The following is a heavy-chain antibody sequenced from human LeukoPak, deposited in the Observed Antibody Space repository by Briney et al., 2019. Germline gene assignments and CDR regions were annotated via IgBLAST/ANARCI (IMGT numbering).Heavy chain of an antibody. V-gene: IGHV4-4*02. CDR3: ARIRGAVAGGFAFDI. J-gene: IGHJ3*02. D-gene: IGHD6-19*01. Sequence: SGTLSLPCAVSGGSISSSNWWSWVRQPPGKGLEWIGEIYHSGSTNYNPSLKSRVTISVDKSKNQFSLKLSSVTAADTAVYYCARIRGAVAGGFAFDIWGQGTMVTVSS. CDR1: GGSISSSNW. CDR2: IYHSGST.